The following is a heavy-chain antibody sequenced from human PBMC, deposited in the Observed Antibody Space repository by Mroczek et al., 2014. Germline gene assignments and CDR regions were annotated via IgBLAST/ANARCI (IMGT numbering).Heavy chain of an antibody. Sequence: QVQLVESGGGLVKPGGSLRLSCAASGFTFSDYYMSWIRQAPGKGLEWVSYISSSGSTIYYADSVKGRFTISRDNAKNSLYLQMNSLRAEDTAVYYCAREIGPTAYYDSSGYPTKISRAIQHVGQGTPGPPSPQ. D-gene: IGHD3-22*01. CDR1: GFTFSDYY. CDR3: AREIGPTAYYDSSGYPTKISRAIQH. V-gene: IGHV3-11*01. CDR2: ISSSGSTI. J-gene: IGHJ1*01.